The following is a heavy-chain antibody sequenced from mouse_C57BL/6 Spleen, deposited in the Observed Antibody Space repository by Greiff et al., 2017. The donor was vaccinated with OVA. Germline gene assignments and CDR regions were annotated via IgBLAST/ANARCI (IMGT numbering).Heavy chain of an antibody. Sequence: VQLQQPGAELVKPGASVKMSCKASGYTFTSYWITWVKQRPGQGLEWIGDIYPGSGSTNYNEKFKSKATLTVDTSSSTAYMQLSSLTSEDSAVYYCARNRPSYWYFDVWGTGTTVTVSS. CDR1: GYTFTSYW. CDR3: ARNRPSYWYFDV. CDR2: IYPGSGST. J-gene: IGHJ1*03. V-gene: IGHV1-55*01.